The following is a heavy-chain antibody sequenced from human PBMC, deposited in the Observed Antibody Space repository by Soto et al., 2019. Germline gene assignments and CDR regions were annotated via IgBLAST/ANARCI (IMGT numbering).Heavy chain of an antibody. D-gene: IGHD1-26*01. CDR2: IHHSGNT. V-gene: IGHV4-4*02. CDR1: GAAISSTSSGDW. Sequence: QVQLQESGPGLVKPSGTLSLTCTVSGAAISSTSSGDWWSWVRQPPGKGLEWIGEIHHSGNTNYNPSIKSRVTMSVDKSKNQFSLRLSSVTAADTAVYYCAKMVGTTLIDSWCQGALVTVSS. CDR3: AKMVGTTLIDS. J-gene: IGHJ4*02.